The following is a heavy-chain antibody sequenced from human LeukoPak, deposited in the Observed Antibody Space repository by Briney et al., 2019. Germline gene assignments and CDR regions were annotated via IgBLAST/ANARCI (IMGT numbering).Heavy chain of an antibody. J-gene: IGHJ5*02. CDR2: INPSGGST. CDR1: GYTFTGYY. D-gene: IGHD4-17*01. Sequence: GASVKVSCKASGYTFTGYYMHWVRQAPGQGLEWMGIINPSGGSTSYAQKFQGRVTMTRDTSTSTVYMELSSLRSEDTAVYYCARVNGDYGLSDDPWGQGTLVTVSS. V-gene: IGHV1-46*01. CDR3: ARVNGDYGLSDDP.